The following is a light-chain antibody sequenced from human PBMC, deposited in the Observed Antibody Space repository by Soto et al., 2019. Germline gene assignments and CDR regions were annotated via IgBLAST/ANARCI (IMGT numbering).Light chain of an antibody. CDR3: QQYGSSSPWT. CDR1: QSISSW. J-gene: IGKJ1*01. CDR2: KAS. V-gene: IGKV1-5*03. Sequence: DIQMTQSPSTLSASVGDRVTITCRASQSISSWLAWYQQKPGRAPKLLIYKASSLQTGVPSRFSGSGSGTEFTLIISRLQRDGFASYYWQQYGSSSPWTFGQGTKVEIK.